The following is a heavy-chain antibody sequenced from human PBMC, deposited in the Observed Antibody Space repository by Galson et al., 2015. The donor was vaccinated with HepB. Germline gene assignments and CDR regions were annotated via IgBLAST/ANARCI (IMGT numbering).Heavy chain of an antibody. J-gene: IGHJ5*02. Sequence: SVKVSCKASGGTFSSYAISWVRQAPGQGLEWMGGIIPIFGTANYAQKFQGRVTITADESTSTAYMELSSLRSEDTAVYYCARDRYCSGGSCSNWFDPWGQGTLVTVSS. CDR3: ARDRYCSGGSCSNWFDP. CDR2: IIPIFGTA. D-gene: IGHD2-15*01. CDR1: GGTFSSYA. V-gene: IGHV1-69*13.